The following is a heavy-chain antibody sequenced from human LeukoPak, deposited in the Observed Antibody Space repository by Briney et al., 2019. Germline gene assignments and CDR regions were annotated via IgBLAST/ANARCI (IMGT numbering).Heavy chain of an antibody. CDR3: AKISSSAESNFDY. Sequence: PGGSLRLSCAASGFTFSTYAMHWVRQAPAKGLEWVAFIWPDGSKKYYADSVKGRFAISRENSKNTVYLQMNDLRPEDTALYFCAKISSSAESNFDYWGQGTLLTVSS. D-gene: IGHD6-25*01. V-gene: IGHV3-30*02. CDR1: GFTFSTYA. J-gene: IGHJ4*02. CDR2: IWPDGSKK.